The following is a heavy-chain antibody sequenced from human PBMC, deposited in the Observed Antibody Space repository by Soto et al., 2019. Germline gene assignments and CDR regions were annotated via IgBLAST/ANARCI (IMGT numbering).Heavy chain of an antibody. J-gene: IGHJ5*02. CDR3: ARITRS. D-gene: IGHD3-3*01. V-gene: IGHV3-23*01. Sequence: EAQLLESGGGLVRPGGSLRLSCEASGITLSXSAMTWVRQAPGKGLEGISSLTGDAKTTYYADSVKGRFTVSRDISKNTFYLQMDSLRAEDTAMYFCARITRSWGQGTLVTVSS. CDR2: LTGDAKTT. CDR1: GITLSXSA.